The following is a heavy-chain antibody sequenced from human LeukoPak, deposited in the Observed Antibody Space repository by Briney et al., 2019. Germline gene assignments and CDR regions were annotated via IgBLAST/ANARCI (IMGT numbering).Heavy chain of an antibody. CDR3: ARVGRSSSSGYYYYYMDV. V-gene: IGHV3-7*01. Sequence: GGSLRLSCAASGFPFSSYWMHWVRQAPGKGLEWVANIKQDGSEKYYVDSVKGRFTISRDNAKNSLYLQMNSLRAEDTAVYYCARVGRSSSSGYYYYYMDVWGKGTTVTVSS. D-gene: IGHD6-6*01. CDR1: GFPFSSYW. J-gene: IGHJ6*03. CDR2: IKQDGSEK.